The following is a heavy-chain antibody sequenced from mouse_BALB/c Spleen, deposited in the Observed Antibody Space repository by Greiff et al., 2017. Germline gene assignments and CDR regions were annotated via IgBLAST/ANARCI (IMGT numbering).Heavy chain of an antibody. CDR3: TRKAYYGNYEGFAY. CDR1: GYQFSDYE. V-gene: IGHV1-15*01. D-gene: IGHD2-10*01. Sequence: VPLQQSGAELVRPGASVKLSCQALGYQFSDYEMHWVEQTPLHGLEWIGAIHPGSGGTAYNQKFKGKATLTADKSSSTAYMELSSLTSEDSAVYYCTRKAYYGNYEGFAYWGQGTLVTVSA. J-gene: IGHJ3*01. CDR2: IHPGSGGT.